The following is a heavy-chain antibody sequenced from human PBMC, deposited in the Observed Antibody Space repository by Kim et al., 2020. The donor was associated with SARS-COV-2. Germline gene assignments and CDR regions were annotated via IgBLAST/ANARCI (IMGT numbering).Heavy chain of an antibody. V-gene: IGHV3-30*03. CDR2: TSYDGSDT. Sequence: GGSLRLSCTASGLSLRGYRVHWVRQAPGKGLVWVAVTSYDGSDTYYGDSVRGRFTISRDNSKNTLFLHMNSLGPEDAAVYYCTREAFVGATIYWGQGTLVTVSS. CDR1: GLSLRGYR. J-gene: IGHJ4*02. CDR3: TREAFVGATIY. D-gene: IGHD1-26*01.